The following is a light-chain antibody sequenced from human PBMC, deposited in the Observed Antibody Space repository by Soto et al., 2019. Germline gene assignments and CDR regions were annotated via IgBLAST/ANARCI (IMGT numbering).Light chain of an antibody. CDR1: QSISSH. J-gene: IGKJ5*01. CDR2: AAS. V-gene: IGKV1-39*01. Sequence: DIVMTQSPSSLSASVGDRVTLTCRASQSISSHLDWYQQKPGHAPNLLIYAASTLHNGVPSRFSGSGSGTDFSLLISSLQPADYAAYYYHQRYNTLSISFGQGTRVEIK. CDR3: HQRYNTLSIS.